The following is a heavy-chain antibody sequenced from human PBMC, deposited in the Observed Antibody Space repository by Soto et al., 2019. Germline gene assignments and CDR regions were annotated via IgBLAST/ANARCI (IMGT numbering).Heavy chain of an antibody. V-gene: IGHV4-39*01. D-gene: IGHD3-22*01. CDR1: AGSISSSSYY. CDR2: LFYRGST. Sequence: QLQLQESGPGLVKPSETLSLTCTVSAGSISSSSYYWGWSRQPPGKGLEWIGNLFYRGSTYYNPSLESRLTTSVDTSKHQFSMKLSSVTAADSAVYYCTGLGYFDSSGFFDYWGQGTLVIVSS. CDR3: TGLGYFDSSGFFDY. J-gene: IGHJ4*02.